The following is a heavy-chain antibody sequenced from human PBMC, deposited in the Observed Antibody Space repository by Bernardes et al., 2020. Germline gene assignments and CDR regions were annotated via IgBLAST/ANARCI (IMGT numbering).Heavy chain of an antibody. V-gene: IGHV3-23*01. J-gene: IGHJ4*02. CDR1: GFTFSGYR. CDR3: AKDGGLVVVAALGY. D-gene: IGHD2-15*01. Sequence: GGSLRLSCAASGFTFSGYRMNWVRQAPGKGLEWVSSISGSGSSTYYADSVKGRFTISRDNSKNTLYLQMNSLRAEDTAVYYCAKDGGLVVVAALGYWGQGTLVTVSS. CDR2: ISGSGSST.